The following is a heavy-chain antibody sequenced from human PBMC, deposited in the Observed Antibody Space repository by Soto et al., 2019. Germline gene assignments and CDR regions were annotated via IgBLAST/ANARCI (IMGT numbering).Heavy chain of an antibody. D-gene: IGHD2-8*01. V-gene: IGHV3-23*01. CDR1: GFSFSSFA. CDR2: ISGSADST. Sequence: EVQLLESGGGFIHPGGSLNLSCAPSGFSFSSFAMNWVRQAPGKGLEWVSIISGSADSTFYPDSVKGRFTISRDNSKSTLYLQINSLRAEDTAVYYCAKTRGAMIYAISVYGMDVWGQGTTVTVSS. CDR3: AKTRGAMIYAISVYGMDV. J-gene: IGHJ6*02.